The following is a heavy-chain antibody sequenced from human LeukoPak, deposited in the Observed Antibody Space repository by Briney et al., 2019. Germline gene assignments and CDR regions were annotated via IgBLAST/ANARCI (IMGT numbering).Heavy chain of an antibody. D-gene: IGHD6-13*01. J-gene: IGHJ4*02. CDR3: ARLSAAAVDY. CDR2: IYYSGST. CDR1: GGSISSYH. Sequence: PSETLSLTCTVSGGSISSYHWSWIRQPPGKGLEWIGYIYYSGSTNYNPSLKSRVTISVDTSKNQFSLKLSSVTAADTAVYYCARLSAAAVDYWGQGTLVTVSS. V-gene: IGHV4-59*01.